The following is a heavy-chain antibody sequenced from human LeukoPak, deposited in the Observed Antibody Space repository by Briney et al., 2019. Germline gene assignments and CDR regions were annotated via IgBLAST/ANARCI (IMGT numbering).Heavy chain of an antibody. J-gene: IGHJ6*02. V-gene: IGHV3-74*01. D-gene: IGHD6-13*01. CDR3: ARSKPSYSSSWYMAGNTDYYGMDV. CDR2: IYIDVRST. CDR1: GFTFCSYW. Sequence: GSLRLSCAASGFTFCSYWMHWVPHAPGEGLGWGSRIYIDVRSTTYTHAVKGRFTISRENAKNTLYLQMNSLRAEDTAVYYCARSKPSYSSSWYMAGNTDYYGMDVGGQGTTVTVS.